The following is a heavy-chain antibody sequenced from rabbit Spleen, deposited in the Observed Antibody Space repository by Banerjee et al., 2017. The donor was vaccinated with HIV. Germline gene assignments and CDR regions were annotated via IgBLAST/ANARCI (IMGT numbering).Heavy chain of an antibody. V-gene: IGHV1S45*01. CDR3: AMDSGTSFSSYSMDL. J-gene: IGHJ6*01. CDR1: GVSFSDNHY. CDR2: IDSGSSGFT. D-gene: IGHD8-1*01. Sequence: QEQLEESGGGLVKPGGTLTLTCTASGVSFSDNHYMCWVRQAPGKGLEWIACIDSGSSGFTYFATWAKGRFTVSKTSSTTVNLQMTSLTAADTATYFCAMDSGTSFSSYSMDLWGQGTLVTVS.